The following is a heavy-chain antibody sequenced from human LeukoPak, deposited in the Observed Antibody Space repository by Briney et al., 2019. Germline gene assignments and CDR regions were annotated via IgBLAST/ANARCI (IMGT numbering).Heavy chain of an antibody. Sequence: GGSLRLSCAASGFTFSSFAMSWVRQAPGKGLEWVSTISGSGGSTYYADSVKGRFTISRDNSKNTLYLQMNSLRAEDTAVYYCAIRDPNSDPFDYWGQGTLVTVSS. CDR1: GFTFSSFA. V-gene: IGHV3-23*01. J-gene: IGHJ4*02. CDR3: AIRDPNSDPFDY. D-gene: IGHD1-26*01. CDR2: ISGSGGST.